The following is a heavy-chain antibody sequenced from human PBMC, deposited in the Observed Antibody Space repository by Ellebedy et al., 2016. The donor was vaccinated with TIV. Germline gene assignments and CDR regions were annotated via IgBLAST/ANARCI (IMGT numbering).Heavy chain of an antibody. J-gene: IGHJ5*02. D-gene: IGHD3-3*01. Sequence: GESLKISCQGSGYSFSTHWIGWVRQMPGKGLEWMGTIYPDDPYTRYSPSFQGHVTISADKSISPAYLQWSSLKASDPAMYYCARRESNYDFWSGYSYWFDPWGQGTLVTVSS. CDR3: ARRESNYDFWSGYSYWFDP. CDR1: GYSFSTHW. CDR2: IYPDDPYT. V-gene: IGHV5-51*01.